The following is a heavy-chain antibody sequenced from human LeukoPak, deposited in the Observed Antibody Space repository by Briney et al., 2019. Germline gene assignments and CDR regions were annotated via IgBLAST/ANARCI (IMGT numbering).Heavy chain of an antibody. CDR1: GFTFSSYG. CDR3: AKDRDGGSYYFDY. CDR2: ISGSGGST. J-gene: IGHJ4*02. V-gene: IGHV3-23*01. Sequence: GGSLRLSCAASGFTFSSYGMSWVRQAPGKGLEWVSAISGSGGSTYYADSVKGRFTISRDNSKNTLYLQMNSLRAEDTAVYYCAKDRDGGSYYFDYWGQGTLVTVSS. D-gene: IGHD1-26*01.